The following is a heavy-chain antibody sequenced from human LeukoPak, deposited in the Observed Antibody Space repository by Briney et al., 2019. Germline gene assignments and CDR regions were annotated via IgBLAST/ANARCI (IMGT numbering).Heavy chain of an antibody. CDR1: GFSFSNYW. CDR2: IDQDGSET. V-gene: IGHV3-7*01. CDR3: ARWRGAQSEFEY. Sequence: PGGSLRLSCAASGFSFSNYWMAWVRQAPGKGLEWVANIDQDGSETEYVASVKGRFTTSGDNAKNSLYLQMSSLRAEDTAVYYCARWRGAQSEFEYWGQGTLVTVSS. D-gene: IGHD3-3*01. J-gene: IGHJ4*02.